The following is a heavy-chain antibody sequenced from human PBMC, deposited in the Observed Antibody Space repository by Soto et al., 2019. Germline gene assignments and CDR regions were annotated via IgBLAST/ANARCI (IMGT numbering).Heavy chain of an antibody. D-gene: IGHD5-12*01. CDR1: GGTFSSYA. CDR3: ARHHGPTTSENWFDP. CDR2: IIPIFGTA. J-gene: IGHJ5*02. V-gene: IGHV1-69*13. Sequence: GASVKVSCKASGGTFSSYAISWVRQAPGQGLEWMGGIIPIFGTANYAQKFQGRVTITADESTSTAYMELRSLRSDDTAVYYCARHHGPTTSENWFDPWGQGTLVTVSS.